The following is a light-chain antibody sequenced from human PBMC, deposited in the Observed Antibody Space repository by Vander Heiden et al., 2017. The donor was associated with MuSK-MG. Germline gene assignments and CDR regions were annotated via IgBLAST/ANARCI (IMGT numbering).Light chain of an antibody. Sequence: EIVLTQSPGTLSLSPGERATLSCRASQSVSSSYLAWYQQKLGQAPRLLIYGASSRATGIPDRFSCSGSGTDFTLTISRLEPEDFAVYYCQQYGSSPTTFGQGTKVEIK. CDR3: QQYGSSPTT. V-gene: IGKV3-20*01. CDR2: GAS. J-gene: IGKJ1*01. CDR1: QSVSSSY.